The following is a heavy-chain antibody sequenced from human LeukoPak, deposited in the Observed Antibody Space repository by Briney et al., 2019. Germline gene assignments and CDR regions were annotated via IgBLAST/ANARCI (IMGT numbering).Heavy chain of an antibody. Sequence: SETLSLTCIVSGDSVSGYHWNWIRQPPGKGREWIGYTHHSGNTLYNPSLKSRVTTSVDTSKNQFSLSLSSVTAADTAVYYCARWEVRLNAFEMWGQGTMVTVSS. CDR1: GDSVSGYH. V-gene: IGHV4-59*02. J-gene: IGHJ3*02. D-gene: IGHD3-10*01. CDR2: THHSGNT. CDR3: ARWEVRLNAFEM.